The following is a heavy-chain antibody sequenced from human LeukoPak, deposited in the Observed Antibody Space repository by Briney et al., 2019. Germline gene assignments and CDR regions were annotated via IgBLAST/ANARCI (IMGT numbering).Heavy chain of an antibody. CDR2: ISAYNGNT. V-gene: IGHV1-18*01. Sequence: ASVKVSCKASGYTFTSYGISWVRQAPGQGLEWMGWISAYNGNTNYAQKLQGRVTITADKSTSTAYMELSSLRSEDTAVYYCAGPFVVVPAALNASYYYYYYGMDVWGQGTTVTVSS. CDR3: AGPFVVVPAALNASYYYYYYGMDV. CDR1: GYTFTSYG. D-gene: IGHD2-2*01. J-gene: IGHJ6*02.